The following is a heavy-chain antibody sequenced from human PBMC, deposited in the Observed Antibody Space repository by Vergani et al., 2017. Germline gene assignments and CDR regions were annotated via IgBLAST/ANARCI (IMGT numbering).Heavy chain of an antibody. V-gene: IGHV1-18*04. CDR3: ARDGPSITGTTPEYFDY. D-gene: IGHD1-20*01. J-gene: IGHJ4*02. Sequence: QVQLVQSGAEVKKPGASVKVSCKASGYNFTSYGISWVRQAPGQGLEWMGWISAYNGNTNYAQKLQGRVTMTTDTSTSTAYMGLRSLRSDDTAVYYCARDGPSITGTTPEYFDYWGQGTLVTVSS. CDR2: ISAYNGNT. CDR1: GYNFTSYG.